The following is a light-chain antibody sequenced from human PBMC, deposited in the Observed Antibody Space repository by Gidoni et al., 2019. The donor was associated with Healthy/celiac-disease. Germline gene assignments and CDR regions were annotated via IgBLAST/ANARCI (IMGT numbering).Light chain of an antibody. J-gene: IGLJ3*02. CDR3: QVWDSITAGV. CDR1: NIGSKN. V-gene: IGLV3-9*01. CDR2: RDS. Sequence: SYELTQPLSVSVALGQTARITCGGNNIGSKNVNWYQQKPGQAPVLVIYRDSNRPSGIPGRFSGSNSGNTATLTISRAQAGDDADYYGQVWDSITAGVFGGGTKLTVL.